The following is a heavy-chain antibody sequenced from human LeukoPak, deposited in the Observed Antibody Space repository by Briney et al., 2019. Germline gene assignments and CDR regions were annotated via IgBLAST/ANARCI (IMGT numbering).Heavy chain of an antibody. Sequence: PSETLSLTCAVSGYSISSGYYWGWIRQPPGKGLEWIGSIYHSGSTYYNPSLKSRVTISVDTSKNQFSLKPSSVTAADTAVYYCARPDCSGGSCYSVYAFDIWGQGTMVTVSS. CDR2: IYHSGST. V-gene: IGHV4-38-2*01. D-gene: IGHD2-15*01. CDR1: GYSISSGYY. J-gene: IGHJ3*02. CDR3: ARPDCSGGSCYSVYAFDI.